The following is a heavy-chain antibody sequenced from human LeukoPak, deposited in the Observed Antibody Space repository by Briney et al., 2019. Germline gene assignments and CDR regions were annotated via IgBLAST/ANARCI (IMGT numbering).Heavy chain of an antibody. D-gene: IGHD3-22*01. Sequence: ASVKVSCKASGYTFTGYYMHWVRQAPGQGLEWRGWINPNSGDTSYAQKFQGRVTMTRDTSISTAYMELSRLRSDDTAVYYCARNRYRRYYYESIGYLPDYWGQGNLVTVSS. V-gene: IGHV1-2*02. CDR3: ARNRYRRYYYESIGYLPDY. J-gene: IGHJ4*02. CDR1: GYTFTGYY. CDR2: INPNSGDT.